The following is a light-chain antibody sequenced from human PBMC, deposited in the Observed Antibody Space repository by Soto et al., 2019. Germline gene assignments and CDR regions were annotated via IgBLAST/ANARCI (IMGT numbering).Light chain of an antibody. J-gene: IGLJ2*01. CDR1: SGHSSYI. V-gene: IGLV4-60*03. CDR2: LEGSGSY. CDR3: ETWDSIVL. Sequence: QTVVTQSSSASASLGSSVKLTCTLSSGHSSYIIAWHQQQPGKAPRYLMKLEGSGSYNKGSGVPDRFSGSSSGADRYLTISNLQSEDEADYYCETWDSIVLFGGGTKLTVL.